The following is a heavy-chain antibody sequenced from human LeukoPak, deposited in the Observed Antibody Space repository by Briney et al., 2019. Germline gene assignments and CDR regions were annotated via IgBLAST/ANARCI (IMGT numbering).Heavy chain of an antibody. CDR3: ARQIGSGFCDY. D-gene: IGHD6-19*01. CDR2: INNSGGRT. Sequence: GGSLRLSCAASGFTFSSYAMTWVRQAPGKGLEWVSTINNSGGRTYYADSVKGRSTISRDSSKNTLHLQMNSLRAEDTAVYYCARQIGSGFCDYWGQGTLVTVSS. CDR1: GFTFSSYA. V-gene: IGHV3-23*01. J-gene: IGHJ4*02.